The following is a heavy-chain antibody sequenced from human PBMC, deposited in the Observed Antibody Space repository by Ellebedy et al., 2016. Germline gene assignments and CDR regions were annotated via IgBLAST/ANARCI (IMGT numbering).Heavy chain of an antibody. CDR1: GGSISGTNIY. CDR3: AKGPGVAEVIPYYFDF. D-gene: IGHD3-3*01. Sequence: GSLRLSXTVSGGSISGTNIYWGWIRQPPGKGLEWIGTIFYSENTYYNPSLKSRVTISVDKSKNQFSLKLSSVTAADTAFYYCAKGPGVAEVIPYYFDFWGQGTLVTVSS. J-gene: IGHJ4*02. CDR2: IFYSENT. V-gene: IGHV4-39*07.